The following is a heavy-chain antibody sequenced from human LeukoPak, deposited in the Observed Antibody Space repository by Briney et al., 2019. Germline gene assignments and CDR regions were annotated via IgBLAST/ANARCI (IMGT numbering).Heavy chain of an antibody. CDR3: ATAPTLYSGSYFFDS. CDR1: GGTFSSYA. J-gene: IGHJ4*02. D-gene: IGHD1-26*01. V-gene: IGHV1-69*13. CDR2: IIPIFGSA. Sequence: SVKVSCKASGGTFSSYAISWVRQAPGQGLEWMGGIIPIFGSANYAQKFQGRVTIAADESTSTAYMELSSLRSEDTAVYYCATAPTLYSGSYFFDSWGQGTLVTVSS.